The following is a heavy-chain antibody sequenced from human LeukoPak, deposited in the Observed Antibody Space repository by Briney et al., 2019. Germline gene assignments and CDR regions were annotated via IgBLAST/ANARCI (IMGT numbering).Heavy chain of an antibody. CDR3: ARARYYYDSSGYYFDY. J-gene: IGHJ4*02. CDR2: ISRSSSTI. Sequence: PGGPLRLSCAASGFTFRSYSMNWVRQAPGKGLEWVSYISRSSSTIYYADTVKGRFTISRDNAKNSLYVQMNSLRDEDTAVYFCARARYYYDSSGYYFDYWGQGTLVTVSS. V-gene: IGHV3-48*02. D-gene: IGHD3-22*01. CDR1: GFTFRSYS.